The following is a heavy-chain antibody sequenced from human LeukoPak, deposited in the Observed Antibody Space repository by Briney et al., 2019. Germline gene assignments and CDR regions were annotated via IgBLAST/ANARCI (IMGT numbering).Heavy chain of an antibody. D-gene: IGHD3-22*01. Sequence: GGSLRLSCAASGFTFDDYGMSWVRQAPGKGLEWVSGINWNGGSTGYADSVKGRLTISRDNAKNSLYLQMNSLRAEDTALYYCAREGGRYDSSGYYDYWGQGTLVTVSS. J-gene: IGHJ4*02. CDR2: INWNGGST. V-gene: IGHV3-20*04. CDR3: AREGGRYDSSGYYDY. CDR1: GFTFDDYG.